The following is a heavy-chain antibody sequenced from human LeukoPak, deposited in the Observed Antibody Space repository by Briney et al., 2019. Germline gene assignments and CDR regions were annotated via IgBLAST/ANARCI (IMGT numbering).Heavy chain of an antibody. CDR3: ATSPTREGLLSWIAGWFDP. CDR2: IIPILGIA. V-gene: IGHV1-69*04. CDR1: GGTFSSYA. D-gene: IGHD1/OR15-1a*01. J-gene: IGHJ5*02. Sequence: SVKVSCKASGGTFSSYAISWVRQAPEQGLEWMGRIIPILGIANYAQKFQGRVTITADKSTSTAYMELSSLRSEDTAVYYCATSPTREGLLSWIAGWFDPWGQGTLVTVSS.